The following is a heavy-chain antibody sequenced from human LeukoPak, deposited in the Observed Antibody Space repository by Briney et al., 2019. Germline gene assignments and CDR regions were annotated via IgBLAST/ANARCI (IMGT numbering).Heavy chain of an antibody. D-gene: IGHD2-15*01. CDR2: ISSSSSYI. CDR1: GFTFSSYS. J-gene: IGHJ4*02. CDR3: ARDSEVVAATAPFDY. V-gene: IGHV3-21*01. Sequence: GGSLRLSCAASGFTFSSYSMNWVRQAPGKGLEWVSSISSSSSYIYYADSVKGRFTISRDNAKNSLYPQMNSLRAEDTAVYYCARDSEVVAATAPFDYWGQGTLVTVSS.